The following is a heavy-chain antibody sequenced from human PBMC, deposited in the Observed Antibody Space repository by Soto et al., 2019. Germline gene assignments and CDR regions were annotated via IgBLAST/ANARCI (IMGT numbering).Heavy chain of an antibody. Sequence: QVQLQESGPGLVKPSQTLSLTCTVSGGSISSGGYYWSWIRQHPGKGLEWIGYIYCSGSTYYNPSLKSRVTISVDTSKNQFSLKLSSVTAADTAVYYCARDRGLDYGGNSVFDYWGQGTLVTVSS. V-gene: IGHV4-31*03. J-gene: IGHJ4*02. CDR2: IYCSGST. CDR3: ARDRGLDYGGNSVFDY. CDR1: GGSISSGGYY. D-gene: IGHD4-17*01.